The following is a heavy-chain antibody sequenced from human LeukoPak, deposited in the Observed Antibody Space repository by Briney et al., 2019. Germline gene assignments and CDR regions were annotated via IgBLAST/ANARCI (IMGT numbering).Heavy chain of an antibody. D-gene: IGHD2-15*01. CDR1: GFTFSNAW. Sequence: GGSLRLSCAASGFTFSNAWMSWVRQAPGKGQEWVGRIKSKTDGGTTDYAAPVKGRFTISRDDSKNTLYLQMNSLKTEDTAVYYCTTVHTPTSTFDYWGQGTLVTVSS. J-gene: IGHJ4*02. V-gene: IGHV3-15*01. CDR3: TTVHTPTSTFDY. CDR2: IKSKTDGGTT.